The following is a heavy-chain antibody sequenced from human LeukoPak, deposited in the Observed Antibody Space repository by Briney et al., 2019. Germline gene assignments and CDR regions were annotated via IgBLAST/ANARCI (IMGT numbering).Heavy chain of an antibody. V-gene: IGHV3-74*01. J-gene: IGHJ4*02. CDR3: ARAPRCSGGSCPTYYFDY. CDR1: GFTFSSYW. Sequence: GGSLRLSCAASGFTFSSYWMRWVRQAPGKGLVWVSRINSDGSSTSYADSVKGRFTISRDNAKNTLYLQMNSLRAEDTAVYYCARAPRCSGGSCPTYYFDYWGQGTLVTVSS. D-gene: IGHD2-15*01. CDR2: INSDGSST.